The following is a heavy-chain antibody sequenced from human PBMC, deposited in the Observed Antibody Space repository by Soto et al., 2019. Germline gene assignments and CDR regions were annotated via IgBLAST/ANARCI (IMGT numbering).Heavy chain of an antibody. V-gene: IGHV1-69*13. Sequence: SVKVSCKASGGSFGKSAINWVRQTPGQGPEWLGGFIPVYRTLNYAQKFQGRVTITADESTGTAYMTLSSLASDDTAVYYCATGVIWIGYFTVDSWGQGTRVTVSS. CDR1: GGSFGKSA. J-gene: IGHJ4*02. CDR2: FIPVYRTL. CDR3: ATGVIWIGYFTVDS. D-gene: IGHD3-3*01.